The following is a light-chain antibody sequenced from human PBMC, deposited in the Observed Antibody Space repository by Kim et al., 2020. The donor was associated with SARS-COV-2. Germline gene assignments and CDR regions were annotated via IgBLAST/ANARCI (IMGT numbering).Light chain of an antibody. CDR2: AAS. CDR1: QNINNY. J-gene: IGKJ2*01. CDR3: QQSYSIPYT. V-gene: IGKV1-39*01. Sequence: DIQITQSPSSLSASVGDRVTITCRASQNINNYLNWYQQKPGKAPKFLIYAASSLQSGVPSRFSGSGSGTDFSLTISSLQPEDFATYYCQQSYSIPYTFGQGTKLEI.